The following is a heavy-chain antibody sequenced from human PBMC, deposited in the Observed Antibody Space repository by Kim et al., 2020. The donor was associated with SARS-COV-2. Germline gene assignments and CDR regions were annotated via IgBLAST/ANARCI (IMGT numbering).Heavy chain of an antibody. V-gene: IGHV3-30-3*01. CDR1: GFTFSSYA. CDR3: ARDYEYYDTLTGYSVPQYHYYYNRTEV. D-gene: IGHD3-9*01. Sequence: GGSLRLSCAASGFTFSSYAMHWVRQAPGKGLEWVAVISYDGSNKYYADSVKGRFTISRDNSKNTLYLQMNSLRAEDTAVYYCARDYEYYDTLTGYSVPQYHYYYNRTEVWGQGTTVTVSS. J-gene: IGHJ6*02. CDR2: ISYDGSNK.